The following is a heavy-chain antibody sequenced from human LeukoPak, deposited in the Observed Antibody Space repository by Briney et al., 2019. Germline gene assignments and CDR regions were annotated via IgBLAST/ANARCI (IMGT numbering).Heavy chain of an antibody. D-gene: IGHD3-10*01. Sequence: GGSLRLSCAASGFTFSSYSINWVRQAPGKGLEWVSSISSSSSYIYYADSVKGRFTISRDNAKNSLYLQMNSLRAEDTAVYYCARVASVVRGVKDDDWGQGTLVTVSS. V-gene: IGHV3-21*01. CDR2: ISSSSSYI. CDR1: GFTFSSYS. J-gene: IGHJ4*02. CDR3: ARVASVVRGVKDDD.